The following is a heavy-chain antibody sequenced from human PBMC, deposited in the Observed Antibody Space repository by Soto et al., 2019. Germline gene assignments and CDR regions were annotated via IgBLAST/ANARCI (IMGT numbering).Heavy chain of an antibody. D-gene: IGHD4-17*01. J-gene: IGHJ4*02. CDR3: AREPKIDYGDYVIY. Sequence: QVQLQESGPGLVKPSQTLSLTCPVSGGSISSGDYYWSWIRQPPGKGLEWIGYIYYSGSTYYNPSLKSRVTISVDTYKNQFSLKLISVTAADTAVYYGAREPKIDYGDYVIYWGQGTLVTVSS. CDR1: GGSISSGDYY. CDR2: IYYSGST. V-gene: IGHV4-30-4*01.